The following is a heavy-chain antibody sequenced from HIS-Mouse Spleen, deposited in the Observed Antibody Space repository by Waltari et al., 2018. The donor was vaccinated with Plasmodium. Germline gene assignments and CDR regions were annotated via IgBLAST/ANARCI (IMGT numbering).Heavy chain of an antibody. CDR3: ASSWYWYFDL. Sequence: EVQLVESGGGLVQPGGSLRLSGAAAGFTLRSYWMGWVRQAPGKGLEWVANIKQDGSEKYYVDSVKGRFTISRDNAKNSLYLQMNSLRAEDTAVYYCASSWYWYFDLWGRGTLVTVSS. V-gene: IGHV3-7*01. CDR2: IKQDGSEK. CDR1: GFTLRSYW. J-gene: IGHJ2*01. D-gene: IGHD6-13*01.